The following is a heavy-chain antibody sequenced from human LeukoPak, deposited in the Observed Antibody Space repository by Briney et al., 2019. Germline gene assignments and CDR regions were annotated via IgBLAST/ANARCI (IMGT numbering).Heavy chain of an antibody. D-gene: IGHD3-10*01. Sequence: SETLSLTCTVSGGSISSYYWSWLRQPAGKGLEWIGRIYTSGSTNYNPSLKSRVTISVDKSKNQFSLKLSSVTAADTAVYYCARDDKSYGSGSYAFYYYYYYYMDVWGKGTTVTVSS. CDR3: ARDDKSYGSGSYAFYYYYYYYMDV. J-gene: IGHJ6*03. V-gene: IGHV4-4*07. CDR2: IYTSGST. CDR1: GGSISSYY.